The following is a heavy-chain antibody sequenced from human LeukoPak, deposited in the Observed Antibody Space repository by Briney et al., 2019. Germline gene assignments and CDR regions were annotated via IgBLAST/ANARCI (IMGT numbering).Heavy chain of an antibody. CDR2: IYYSGST. CDR3: ARDSPRIGWFDP. D-gene: IGHD2-21*01. CDR1: GGSFSGYY. V-gene: IGHV4-59*01. Sequence: NPSETLSLTCAVYGGSFSGYYWSWMRQPPGKGLEWIGYIYYSGSTKYNPSLKSRVTISVDTSKNQFSLKLSSVTAADTAVYYCARDSPRIGWFDPWGQGTLVTVSS. J-gene: IGHJ5*02.